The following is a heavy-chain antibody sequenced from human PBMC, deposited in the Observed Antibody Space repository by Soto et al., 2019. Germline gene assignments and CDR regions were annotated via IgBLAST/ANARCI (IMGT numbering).Heavy chain of an antibody. J-gene: IGHJ4*02. CDR2: IYYSGST. CDR1: GGSISSYY. D-gene: IGHD5-12*01. V-gene: IGHV4-59*01. CDR3: ARLSGEYSGHEVPGGVDY. Sequence: SETLSLTCTVSGGSISSYYWSWIRQPPGKGLEWIGYIYYSGSTNYNPSLKSRVTISVDTSKNQFSLKLSSVTAADTAVYYCARLSGEYSGHEVPGGVDYWGQGTLVTVSS.